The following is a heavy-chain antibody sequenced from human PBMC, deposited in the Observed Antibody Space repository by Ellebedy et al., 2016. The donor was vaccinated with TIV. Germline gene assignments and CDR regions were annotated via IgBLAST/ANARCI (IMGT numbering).Heavy chain of an antibody. Sequence: PGGSLRLSCAVSGFTVATNHMSWVRQAPGKGLEWVSDVYRDGSTYYHDSVRGRFTISRDNSKNMLYLQMNSLTVEDTAVYYCAREPVPTWAFDCWGQGTLVTVS. CDR3: AREPVPTWAFDC. V-gene: IGHV3-66*01. CDR1: GFTVATNH. D-gene: IGHD4-11*01. CDR2: VYRDGST. J-gene: IGHJ4*02.